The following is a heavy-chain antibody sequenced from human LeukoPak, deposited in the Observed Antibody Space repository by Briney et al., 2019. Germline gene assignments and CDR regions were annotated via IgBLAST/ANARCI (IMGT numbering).Heavy chain of an antibody. D-gene: IGHD2-8*01. V-gene: IGHV1-2*02. Sequence: GASVKVSCKASGYTFTGYYMHWVRQAPGQGLEWMGWINPNSGGTNYAQKFQGRVTMTRDTSISTAYMELSRLRSDDTAVYYCARGSVLTVYVGQNWFDPWGQGTLVTVSS. J-gene: IGHJ5*02. CDR1: GYTFTGYY. CDR2: INPNSGGT. CDR3: ARGSVLTVYVGQNWFDP.